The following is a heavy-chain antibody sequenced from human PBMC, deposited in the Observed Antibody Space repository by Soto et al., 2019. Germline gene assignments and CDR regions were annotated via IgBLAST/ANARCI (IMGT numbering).Heavy chain of an antibody. CDR2: IYHSGST. D-gene: IGHD1-26*01. J-gene: IGHJ5*02. CDR3: ARMGSNLNWFDP. Sequence: PSETLSLTCAVSGYSISSGYYWGWIRQPPGKGLEWIGSIYHSGSTYYNPSLKSRVTISVDTSKNQFSLKLSSVTAADTAVYYCARMGSNLNWFDPWGQGTLVTVSS. CDR1: GYSISSGYY. V-gene: IGHV4-38-2*01.